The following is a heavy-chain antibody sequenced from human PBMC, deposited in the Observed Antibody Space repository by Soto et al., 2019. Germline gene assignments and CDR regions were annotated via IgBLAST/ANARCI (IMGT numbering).Heavy chain of an antibody. CDR2: ITGRSSFI. Sequence: EVQLVESGGGLVKPGGSLRLSCAASGFTFSRYSMNWVRQAPGKGLEWVSSITGRSSFIYYADSVKGRFTISRDNAKNTLYLQMNSLRAEDTAVYYCARAFGGYDYEQQLDLSWFDPWGQGTLVTVSS. CDR1: GFTFSRYS. J-gene: IGHJ5*02. CDR3: ARAFGGYDYEQQLDLSWFDP. D-gene: IGHD5-12*01. V-gene: IGHV3-21*01.